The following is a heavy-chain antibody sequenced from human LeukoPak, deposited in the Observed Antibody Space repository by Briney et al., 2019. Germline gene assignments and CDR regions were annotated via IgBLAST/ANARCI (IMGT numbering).Heavy chain of an antibody. CDR1: GGSINTNTFF. Sequence: SETLSLTCGVSGGSINTNTFFWGWIRQPPGKGLEWIGNVFYDGNTMYNPSLKSRVTISVDTSKNQFSLKLSSVTAADTAVYYCARVSSDAFDIWGQGTMVTVSS. CDR2: VFYDGNT. D-gene: IGHD3-10*01. CDR3: ARVSSDAFDI. V-gene: IGHV4-39*07. J-gene: IGHJ3*02.